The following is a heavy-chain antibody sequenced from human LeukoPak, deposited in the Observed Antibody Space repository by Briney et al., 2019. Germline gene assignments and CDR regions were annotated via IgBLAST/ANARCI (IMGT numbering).Heavy chain of an antibody. CDR1: GGSISSSNW. V-gene: IGHV4-4*02. D-gene: IGHD2-15*01. Sequence: SETLSLTCAVSGGSISSSNWWSWVRQPPGKGLEWIGEINHSGSTNYNPSLKSRVTISVDTSKNQFSLKLSSVTAADTAVYYCARGHGSNDYWGQGTLVTVSS. CDR3: ARGHGSNDY. CDR2: INHSGST. J-gene: IGHJ4*02.